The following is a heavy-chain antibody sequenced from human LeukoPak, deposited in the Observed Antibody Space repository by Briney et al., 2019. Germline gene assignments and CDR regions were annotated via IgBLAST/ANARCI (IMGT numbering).Heavy chain of an antibody. CDR2: IYYSGST. J-gene: IGHJ6*03. Sequence: SETLSLTCTVSGGSISSYYWSWIRQPPGKGLEWIGYIYYSGSTNYNPSLKSRVTMAVDTSKNQFSLKLSSVTAADTAVYYCARERYYGSGSYLLRVHYYYYMDVWGKGTTVTISS. D-gene: IGHD3-10*01. CDR3: ARERYYGSGSYLLRVHYYYYMDV. CDR1: GGSISSYY. V-gene: IGHV4-59*12.